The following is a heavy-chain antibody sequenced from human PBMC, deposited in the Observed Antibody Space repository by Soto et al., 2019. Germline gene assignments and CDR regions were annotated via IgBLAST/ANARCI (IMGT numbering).Heavy chain of an antibody. CDR2: IKQDGSEK. D-gene: IGHD3-10*02. V-gene: IGHV3-7*01. J-gene: IGHJ6*02. Sequence: GGSLRLSCAASGFTFSSYWMSWVRQAPGKGLEWVANIKQDGSEKYYVDSLKGRFTISRDNAKNSLYLQMNSLRAEDTAVYYCARDQTVRGVIKYYYYYGMDVWGQGTTVTVSS. CDR1: GFTFSSYW. CDR3: ARDQTVRGVIKYYYYYGMDV.